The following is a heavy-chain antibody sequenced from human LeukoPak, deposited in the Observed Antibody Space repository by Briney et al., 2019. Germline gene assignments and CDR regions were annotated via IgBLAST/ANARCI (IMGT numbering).Heavy chain of an antibody. Sequence: ASVKVSCMPSRYTFTSYYMHWVRQAPGQGLEWMGIINPSGGSTRYAQKYQGRVTMTRDTSTSTVYTELSSLSAEDTAVYYCARAPPEMATIEFDYWGQGTLVTVSS. CDR2: INPSGGST. CDR3: ARAPPEMATIEFDY. D-gene: IGHD5-24*01. V-gene: IGHV1-46*01. J-gene: IGHJ4*02. CDR1: RYTFTSYY.